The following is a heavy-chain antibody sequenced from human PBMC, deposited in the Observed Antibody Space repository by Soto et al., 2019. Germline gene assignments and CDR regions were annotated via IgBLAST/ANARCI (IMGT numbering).Heavy chain of an antibody. CDR2: TSYDGNNE. CDR1: GFSFSDYV. CDR3: AKDKGVFNWATSYFDY. J-gene: IGHJ4*02. Sequence: PGGSLRLSCAASGFSFSDYVMHWVRQAPGKGLEWVALTSYDGNNEYYTDSVKGRFTISRDNSKNTLFLQMNSPRPEDTAVYYCAKDKGVFNWATSYFDYWGQGALVTVSS. V-gene: IGHV3-30*18. D-gene: IGHD1-1*01.